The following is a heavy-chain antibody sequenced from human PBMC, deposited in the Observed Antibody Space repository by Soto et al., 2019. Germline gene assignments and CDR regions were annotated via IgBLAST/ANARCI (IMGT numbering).Heavy chain of an antibody. V-gene: IGHV4-59*01. CDR2: IYYSGST. D-gene: IGHD5-12*01. Sequence: SDTLSLTCTVSGGSIGKYYWSWIRQPPGKGLEWIGYIYYSGSTSYNPSLKSRVTISLDTSKTQFSLKLSSVTSAGTAVYYCARDSGFRRDGYNLFDYWGQGILVTVSS. CDR3: ARDSGFRRDGYNLFDY. J-gene: IGHJ4*02. CDR1: GGSIGKYY.